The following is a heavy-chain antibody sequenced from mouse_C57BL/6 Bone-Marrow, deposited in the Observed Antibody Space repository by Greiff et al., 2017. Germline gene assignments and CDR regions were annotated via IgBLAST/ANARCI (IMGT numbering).Heavy chain of an antibody. D-gene: IGHD2-14*01. CDR1: GYTFTSYG. CDR2: IYPRSGNT. Sequence: QVQLQQSGAELARPGASVKLSCKASGYTFTSYGISWVKQRTGQGLEWIGEIYPRSGNTYYNEKFKGKATLTADKSSSTAYMELRSLTSEDSAVFFCARRVPGGYFDVWGTGTTVTVSS. V-gene: IGHV1-81*01. CDR3: ARRVPGGYFDV. J-gene: IGHJ1*03.